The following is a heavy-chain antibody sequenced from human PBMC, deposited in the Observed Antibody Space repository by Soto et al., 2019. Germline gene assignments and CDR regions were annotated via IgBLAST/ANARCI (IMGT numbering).Heavy chain of an antibody. CDR1: GYTFTSYG. CDR3: AFSPRRGWYYYYGMDV. Sequence: ASVKVSCKASGYTFTSYGISWVRQAPGQGLEWMGWISAYNGNTNYAQKLQGRVTMTTDTSTSTAYMELRSLRSDDTAVYYCAFSPRRGWYYYYGMDVWGQGPTVTVSS. V-gene: IGHV1-18*01. CDR2: ISAYNGNT. D-gene: IGHD3-10*01. J-gene: IGHJ6*02.